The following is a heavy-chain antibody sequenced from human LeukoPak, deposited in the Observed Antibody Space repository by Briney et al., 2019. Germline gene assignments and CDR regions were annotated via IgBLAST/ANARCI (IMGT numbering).Heavy chain of an antibody. CDR3: ARLPDYYDSSGYLARAFDI. CDR2: IIPIFGTA. V-gene: IGHV1-69*06. CDR1: GYTFTGYY. D-gene: IGHD3-22*01. Sequence: ASVKVSCKASGYTFTGYYMHWVRQAPGQGLEWMGGIIPIFGTANYAQKFQGRVTITADKSTSTAYMELSSLRSEDTAVYYCARLPDYYDSSGYLARAFDIWGQGTMVTVSS. J-gene: IGHJ3*02.